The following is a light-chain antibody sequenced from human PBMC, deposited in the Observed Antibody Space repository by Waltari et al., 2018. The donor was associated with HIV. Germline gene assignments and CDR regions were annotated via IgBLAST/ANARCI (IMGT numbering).Light chain of an antibody. Sequence: DIQMTQSPSTLSASVGDRVTITCRASQGISVWLAWYQQKPGKAPKLLVYKASTLESGVPSRFSGSGSGTEFTLTISSLQPDDFATYYCQQYNSQWTFGQGTKVEIK. J-gene: IGKJ1*01. V-gene: IGKV1-5*03. CDR1: QGISVW. CDR3: QQYNSQWT. CDR2: KAS.